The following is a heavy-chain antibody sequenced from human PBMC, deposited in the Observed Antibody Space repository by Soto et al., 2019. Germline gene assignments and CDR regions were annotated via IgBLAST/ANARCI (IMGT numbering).Heavy chain of an antibody. J-gene: IGHJ6*02. V-gene: IGHV3-30*18. CDR2: ISYDGSNK. CDR1: GFTFSSYG. CDR3: AKDLTPYARYYYGMDV. Sequence: PGGSLRLSCAASGFTFSSYGMHWVRQAPGKGLEWVAVISYDGSNKYYADSVKGRFTISRDNSKNTLYLQMNSLRAEDTAVYYCAKDLTPYARYYYGMDVWGQGTTVTVSS. D-gene: IGHD2-2*01.